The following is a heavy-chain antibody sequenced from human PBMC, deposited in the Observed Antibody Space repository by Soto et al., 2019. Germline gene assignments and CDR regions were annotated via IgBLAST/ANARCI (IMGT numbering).Heavy chain of an antibody. D-gene: IGHD5-12*01. CDR1: GFTFSSYD. CDR3: ARGYSGYDFSFDY. Sequence: EVQLVESGGGLVQPGGSLRLSCAASGFTFSSYDMHWVRQATGKGLEWVSAIGTAGDTHYPGSVKGRFTISRENAKNSLYLQMNSLRAGDTAVYYCARGYSGYDFSFDYWGQGTLVTVSS. J-gene: IGHJ4*02. V-gene: IGHV3-13*01. CDR2: IGTAGDT.